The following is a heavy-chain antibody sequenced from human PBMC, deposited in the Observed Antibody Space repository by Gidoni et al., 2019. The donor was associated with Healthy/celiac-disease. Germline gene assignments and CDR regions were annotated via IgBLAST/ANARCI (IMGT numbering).Heavy chain of an antibody. J-gene: IGHJ6*02. CDR3: ARVMGYCTNGVCYFHYGMDV. CDR2: ISSSSSYI. CDR1: GFPFSSYR. V-gene: IGHV3-21*01. D-gene: IGHD2-8*01. Sequence: EVQLVESGGGLVKPGGSLRLSCAASGFPFSSYRLNWVRQAPGKGLEWVSSISSSSSYIYYADSVKGRFTISRDNAKNSLYLQMNSLRAEDTAVYYCARVMGYCTNGVCYFHYGMDVWGQGTTVTVSS.